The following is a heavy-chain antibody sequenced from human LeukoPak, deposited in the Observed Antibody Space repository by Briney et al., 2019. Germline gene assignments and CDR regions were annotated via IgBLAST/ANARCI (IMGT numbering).Heavy chain of an antibody. J-gene: IGHJ6*02. V-gene: IGHV3-21*01. CDR2: IRSNSSHI. CDR3: ARDKAYDFWSGFYYYGMDV. CDR1: GFTFINYR. Sequence: PGGSLRLSCAASGFTFINYRMNWVRQAPGKELEWVSSIRSNSSHILYADSVKGRFTISRDNAKNSLYLQMNSLRAEDTAVYYCARDKAYDFWSGFYYYGMDVWGQGTTVTVSS. D-gene: IGHD3-3*01.